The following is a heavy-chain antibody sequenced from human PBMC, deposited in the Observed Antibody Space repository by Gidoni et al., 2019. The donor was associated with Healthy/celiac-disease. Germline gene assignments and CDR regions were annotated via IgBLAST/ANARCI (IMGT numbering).Heavy chain of an antibody. J-gene: IGHJ6*03. CDR2: IYSGGST. V-gene: IGHV3-66*01. CDR1: GFPASTHY. Sequence: EVQLVESGGGLVQPVGSLRLSCAASGFPASTHYMSWVRQAPGKGLEWVSVIYSGGSTYYADSVKGRFTIARDNSKNTLYLQMNSLRAEDTAVYYCARGNGEYGNYYYYYMDVWGKGTTVTVSS. D-gene: IGHD4-17*01. CDR3: ARGNGEYGNYYYYYMDV.